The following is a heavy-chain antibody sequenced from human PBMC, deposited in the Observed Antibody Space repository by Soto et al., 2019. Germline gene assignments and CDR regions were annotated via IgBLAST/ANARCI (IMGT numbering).Heavy chain of an antibody. D-gene: IGHD3-3*01. Sequence: GASVKVSCKASGYTFTSYDINWVRQATGQGLEWMGWMNPNSGNTGYAQKFQGRVTMTRNTSISTAYMELSSLRSEDTAVYYCARMSTIFGVVKLYYYYYMDVWGKGTTVTVSS. CDR3: ARMSTIFGVVKLYYYYYMDV. V-gene: IGHV1-8*01. J-gene: IGHJ6*03. CDR2: MNPNSGNT. CDR1: GYTFTSYD.